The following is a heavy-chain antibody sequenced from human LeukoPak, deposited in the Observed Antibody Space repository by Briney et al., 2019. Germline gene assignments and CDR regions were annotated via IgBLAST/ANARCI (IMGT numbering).Heavy chain of an antibody. V-gene: IGHV4-34*01. CDR2: INHSGST. J-gene: IGHJ6*03. CDR3: ARGYSQWLVVSPYYMDV. CDR1: GGSFSGYY. Sequence: SETLSLTCAVYGGSFSGYYWSWIRQPPGKGLEWIGEINHSGSTNYNPSLKSRVTISVDTSKNQFSLKPSSVTAADTAVYYCARGYSQWLVVSPYYMDVWGKGTTVTVSS. D-gene: IGHD6-19*01.